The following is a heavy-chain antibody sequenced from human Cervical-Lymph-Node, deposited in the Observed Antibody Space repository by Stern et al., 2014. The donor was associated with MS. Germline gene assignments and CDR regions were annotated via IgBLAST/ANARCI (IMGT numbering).Heavy chain of an antibody. J-gene: IGHJ4*02. Sequence: EVQLVESGGGLVQPGRSLRLYCAASGFTFDDYAMHWVRQAPGKGLEWVSGISWNSGNIGYADSVKGRFTISRDNAKNSLYLQMNSLRAEDTALYYCAKDINLRGTYYFDYWGQGTLVTVSS. CDR2: ISWNSGNI. CDR3: AKDINLRGTYYFDY. CDR1: GFTFDDYA. V-gene: IGHV3-9*01. D-gene: IGHD2-15*01.